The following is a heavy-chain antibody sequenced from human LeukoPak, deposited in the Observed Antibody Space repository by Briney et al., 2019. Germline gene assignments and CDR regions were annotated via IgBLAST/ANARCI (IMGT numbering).Heavy chain of an antibody. CDR1: GFTFSSYG. J-gene: IGHJ4*02. CDR3: ARDRGYSYGSFDY. CDR2: IWYDGSNK. V-gene: IGHV3-33*01. Sequence: GGSLRLSCAASGFTFSSYGMHWVRQAPGKGLEWVAVIWYDGSNKYYADSVKGRFTISRDNSKNTLYLQMNSLRAEDTAVYYCARDRGYSYGSFDYWGQGTLVTVSS. D-gene: IGHD5-18*01.